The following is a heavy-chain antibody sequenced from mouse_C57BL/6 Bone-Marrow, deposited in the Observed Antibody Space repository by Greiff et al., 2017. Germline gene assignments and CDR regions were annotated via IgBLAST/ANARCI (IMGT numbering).Heavy chain of an antibody. V-gene: IGHV1-63*01. CDR1: GYTFTNYW. D-gene: IGHD2-5*01. Sequence: QVQLQQSGAELVRPGTSVKMSCKASGYTFTNYWIGWAKQRPGHGLEWIGDIYPGGGYTNYNEKFKGKATLTADKSSSTAYMQVRSLRSEDSAIYYGARVSNSWFAYWGQGTRVTVSA. J-gene: IGHJ3*01. CDR3: ARVSNSWFAY. CDR2: IYPGGGYT.